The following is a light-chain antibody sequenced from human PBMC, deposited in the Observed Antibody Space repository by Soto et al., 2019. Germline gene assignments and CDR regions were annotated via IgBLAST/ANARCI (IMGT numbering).Light chain of an antibody. J-gene: IGKJ2*01. Sequence: DIQMTQSPSSLSASVGDRVTITCRASHSISSYLNWYQQKPGKAPKLLIYAASSLQSWVPSRFSGSGSGTDFTLTISSLQPEDFATYYCQQSDSSSLMYTFGQGTKLEIK. CDR2: AAS. CDR3: QQSDSSSLMYT. V-gene: IGKV1-39*01. CDR1: HSISSY.